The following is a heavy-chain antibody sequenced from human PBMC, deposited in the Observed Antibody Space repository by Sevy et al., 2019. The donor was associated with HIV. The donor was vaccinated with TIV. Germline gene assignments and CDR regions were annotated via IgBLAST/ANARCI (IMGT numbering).Heavy chain of an antibody. CDR3: ARPYRTDPFYYSGSGGYYYPSYFDY. D-gene: IGHD3-22*01. CDR1: GFTFSNYW. V-gene: IGHV3-7*01. Sequence: GESLRLSCAASGFTFSNYWMSWVRQAPGKGLEWVANIKQDGSEKYYVDSVKGRFTISRDNAKNSLYLQMNSLRAEDTAVYYCARPYRTDPFYYSGSGGYYYPSYFDYWGQGTLVTVSS. CDR2: IKQDGSEK. J-gene: IGHJ4*02.